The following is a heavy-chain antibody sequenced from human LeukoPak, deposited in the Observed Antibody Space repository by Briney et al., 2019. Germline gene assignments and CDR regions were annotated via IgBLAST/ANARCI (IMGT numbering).Heavy chain of an antibody. V-gene: IGHV3-7*01. CDR3: ARRYCSSTSCHLDY. D-gene: IGHD2-2*01. CDR1: GFTFSSDW. J-gene: IGHJ4*02. Sequence: GGSLRLSCVASGFTFSSDWMSWVRQAPGKGLEWVANIKQDGNEKYHVDSVKGRFTISRDNAKNSLYPQMNSLGAEDTAVYYCARRYCSSTSCHLDYWGQGTLVTVSS. CDR2: IKQDGNEK.